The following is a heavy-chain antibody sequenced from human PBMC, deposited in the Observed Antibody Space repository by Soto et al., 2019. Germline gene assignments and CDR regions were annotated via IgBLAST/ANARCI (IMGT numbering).Heavy chain of an antibody. CDR3: ARPYCSSTSCSQGAFDI. CDR2: IDPSDSYT. J-gene: IGHJ3*02. V-gene: IGHV5-10-1*01. Sequence: GESLKISCKVSGYSFTSYWISWVRQMPGKGLEWMGRIDPSDSYTNYSPSFQGHVTISADKSISTAYLQWSSLKASDTAMYYCARPYCSSTSCSQGAFDIWGQGTMVTVSS. D-gene: IGHD2-2*01. CDR1: GYSFTSYW.